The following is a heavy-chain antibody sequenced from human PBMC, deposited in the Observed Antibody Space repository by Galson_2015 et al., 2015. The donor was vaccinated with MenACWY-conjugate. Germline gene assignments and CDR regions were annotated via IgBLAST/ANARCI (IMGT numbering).Heavy chain of an antibody. J-gene: IGHJ5*02. CDR2: INAGNGNT. CDR3: ARDAVLLWFGELLTNWFDP. CDR1: GYTFTSYA. V-gene: IGHV1-3*01. Sequence: SVKVSCKASGYTFTSYAMHWVRQAPGQRLEWMGWINAGNGNTKYSRKFQGRVTITRDTSASTAYMELSSLRSEDTAVYYCARDAVLLWFGELLTNWFDPWGQGTLVTVSS. D-gene: IGHD3-10*01.